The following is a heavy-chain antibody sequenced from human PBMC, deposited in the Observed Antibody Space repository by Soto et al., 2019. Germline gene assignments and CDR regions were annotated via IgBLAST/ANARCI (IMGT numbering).Heavy chain of an antibody. D-gene: IGHD7-27*01. Sequence: ASVKVSCKSSGYTFTSYAMHCVRQAPGQRLEWMGWINAGNGNTKYSQKFQGRVTITRDTSASTAYMELSSLRSEDTAVYYCARGWGWGWATTLDYWGQGTTVTVSS. J-gene: IGHJ4*03. CDR2: INAGNGNT. V-gene: IGHV1-3*01. CDR3: ARGWGWGWATTLDY. CDR1: GYTFTSYA.